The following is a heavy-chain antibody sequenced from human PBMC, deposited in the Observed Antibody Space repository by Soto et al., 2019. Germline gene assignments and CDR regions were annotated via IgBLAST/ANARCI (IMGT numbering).Heavy chain of an antibody. V-gene: IGHV4-34*01. CDR1: GGSFSGYY. D-gene: IGHD5-12*01. J-gene: IGHJ4*02. CDR3: ERGGEYSGYGVH. CDR2: INHSGST. Sequence: SETLSMTCADCGGSFSGYYWSLIRQPPGKGLEWIGEINHSGSTNYNPSLKSRVSISIDMSKNQFSLKLNSVTAADTAVYYCERGGEYSGYGVHWGQGTLVTVSS.